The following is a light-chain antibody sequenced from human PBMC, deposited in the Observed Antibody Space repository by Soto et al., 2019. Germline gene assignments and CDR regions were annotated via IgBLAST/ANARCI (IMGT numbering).Light chain of an antibody. CDR3: QQYVRSLPWT. CDR2: GAS. V-gene: IGKV3-20*01. CDR1: QSVSSSY. Sequence: EIVLTQSPGTLSLSPGERATLACRASQSVSSSYLAWYQQKPGQAPRLLIYGASSRAPGIPDRFSGSGSGTDFPLTISRLEPEDFAVYYCQQYVRSLPWTFGHGTRVGIK. J-gene: IGKJ1*01.